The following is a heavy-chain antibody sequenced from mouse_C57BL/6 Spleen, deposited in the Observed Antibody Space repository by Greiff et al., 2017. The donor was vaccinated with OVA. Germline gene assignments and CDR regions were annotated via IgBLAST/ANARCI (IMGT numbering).Heavy chain of an antibody. CDR1: GYTFTDYE. V-gene: IGHV1-15*01. CDR2: IDPETGGT. Sequence: VQLQQSGAELVRPGTSVTLSCKASGYTFTDYEMHWVKQTPVHGLEWIGAIDPETGGTAYNQKFKGKAILTADKSSSTAYMELRSLTSEDSAVYYCTRYSSGWPSWFAYWGQGTLVTVSA. CDR3: TRYSSGWPSWFAY. D-gene: IGHD3-2*02. J-gene: IGHJ3*01.